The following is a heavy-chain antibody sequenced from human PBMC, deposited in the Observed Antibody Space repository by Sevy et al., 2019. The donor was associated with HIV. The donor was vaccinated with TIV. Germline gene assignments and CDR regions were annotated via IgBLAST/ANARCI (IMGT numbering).Heavy chain of an antibody. CDR2: ISGSGGST. CDR1: GFTFSSYA. J-gene: IGHJ2*01. CDR3: AKVPLSLMGIRGWYFDL. D-gene: IGHD2-8*01. V-gene: IGHV3-23*01. Sequence: GGCLRLSCAASGFTFSSYAMSWVRQAPGKGLEWVSAISGSGGSTYYADSVKGRFTISRDNSKNTLYLQMNSLRAEDTAVYYCAKVPLSLMGIRGWYFDLWGRGTLVTVSS.